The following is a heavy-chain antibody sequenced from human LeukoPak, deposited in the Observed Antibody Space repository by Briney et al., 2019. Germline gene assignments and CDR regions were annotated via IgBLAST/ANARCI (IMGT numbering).Heavy chain of an antibody. V-gene: IGHV4-38-2*02. CDR3: ARVGRGSQDDY. D-gene: IGHD1-26*01. J-gene: IGHJ4*02. CDR1: GYSISNNYY. Sequence: PSETLSLTCTVSGYSISNNYYWGWIRQPPGKGLEWIGSIYHSGSTYYNPSLKSRVTISVDTSKNQFSLKLSSVTAADTAVYYCARVGRGSQDDYWGQGTLVTVSS. CDR2: IYHSGST.